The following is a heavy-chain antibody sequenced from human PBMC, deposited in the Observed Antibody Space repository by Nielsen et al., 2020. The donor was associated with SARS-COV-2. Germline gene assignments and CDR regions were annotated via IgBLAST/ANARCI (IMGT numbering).Heavy chain of an antibody. CDR2: IYYSGST. J-gene: IGHJ4*02. V-gene: IGHV4-39*07. CDR3: ARVPPRWVGFDL. Sequence: SETLSLTCTVSGGSISSSSYYWGWIRQPPGKGLEWIGSIYYSGSTYYNPSLKSRVTISVDVSNNHVSLSLTSVTAADTAVYYCARVPPRWVGFDLWGLGTLVTVSS. D-gene: IGHD4-23*01. CDR1: GGSISSSSYY.